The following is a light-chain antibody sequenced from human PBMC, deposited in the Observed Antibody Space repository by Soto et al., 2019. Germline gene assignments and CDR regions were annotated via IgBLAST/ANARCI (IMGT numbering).Light chain of an antibody. J-gene: IGKJ4*01. CDR2: AAS. Sequence: DIQMTQSPSSLSASVEDRVIITCRASQSISNHLNWYQQKPGKAPKLLIYAASSLQSGVPSRFSGSGSGTDFTLTISSLQPEDFATYYCQQSYSTPPLTFGGGTKVDIK. CDR3: QQSYSTPPLT. V-gene: IGKV1-39*01. CDR1: QSISNH.